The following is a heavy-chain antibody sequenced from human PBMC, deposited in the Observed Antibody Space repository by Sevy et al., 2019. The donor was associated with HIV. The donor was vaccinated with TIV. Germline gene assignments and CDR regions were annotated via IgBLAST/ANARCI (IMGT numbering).Heavy chain of an antibody. CDR3: ARGDYYGSLYYFDY. CDR2: ISSGSSYI. V-gene: IGHV3-21*01. J-gene: IGHJ4*02. Sequence: GGSLRLSCAASGFTFSNYFMNWVRQAPGKGLEWVSSISSGSSYIFYADSLKGRFTISRDNVKNSLYLHMNSLRAEDTAVYYCARGDYYGSLYYFDYWGPGTLVTVSS. CDR1: GFTFSNYF. D-gene: IGHD3-10*01.